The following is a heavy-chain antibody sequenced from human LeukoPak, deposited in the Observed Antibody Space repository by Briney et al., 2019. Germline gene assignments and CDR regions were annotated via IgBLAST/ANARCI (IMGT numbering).Heavy chain of an antibody. V-gene: IGHV1-69*05. J-gene: IGHJ5*02. CDR3: ASRVSRGASAFDP. CDR2: IIPIFGTA. D-gene: IGHD3-10*01. CDR1: GGTFSSYA. Sequence: ASVKVSCKASGGTFSSYAISWVRQAPGQGLEWMGGIIPIFGTANYAQKFQGRVTITTDESTSTAYMELSSLRSEDTAVYYCASRVSRGASAFDPWGQGTLVTVSS.